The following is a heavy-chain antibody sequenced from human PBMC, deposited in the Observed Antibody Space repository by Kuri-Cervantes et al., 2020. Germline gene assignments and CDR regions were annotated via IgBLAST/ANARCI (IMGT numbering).Heavy chain of an antibody. Sequence: GESLKISCAASGFTFSSYAMSWVRQAPGKGLERVAVIWYDGSNKYYADSVKGRFTISRDNSKNTLYLQMNSLRAEDTAVYYCARTGWDMVQGVIISYYFDYWGQGTLVTVSS. V-gene: IGHV3-33*08. CDR3: ARTGWDMVQGVIISYYFDY. CDR1: GFTFSSYA. CDR2: IWYDGSNK. D-gene: IGHD3-10*01. J-gene: IGHJ4*02.